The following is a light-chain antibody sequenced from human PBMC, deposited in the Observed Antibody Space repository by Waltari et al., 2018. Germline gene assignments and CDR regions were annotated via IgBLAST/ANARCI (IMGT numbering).Light chain of an antibody. V-gene: IGLV4-69*01. CDR2: VNRHRSH. CDR3: QTGGHGTWV. Sequence: QLVLTQSPSASASLGASVKLTCPLSSGPIRNVIACLTQHPRTGPRYWMTVNRHRSHSKADDIPDRFAGSSSGAERYLTIASLQSEDVADYYCQTGGHGTWVFGGGTKLTVL. CDR1: SGPIRNV. J-gene: IGLJ3*02.